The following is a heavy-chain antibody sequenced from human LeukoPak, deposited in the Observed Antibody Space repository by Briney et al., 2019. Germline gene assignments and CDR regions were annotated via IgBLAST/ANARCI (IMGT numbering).Heavy chain of an antibody. CDR2: ISSSGSTI. V-gene: IGHV3-48*03. CDR3: ARDLGDTAMINPPDY. D-gene: IGHD5-18*01. CDR1: GFTFSSYE. J-gene: IGHJ4*02. Sequence: GGSLRLSCAASGFTFSSYEMNWVRQAPGKGLEWVSYISSSGSTIYYADSVKGRFTISRDNAKNSLYLQMISLRAEDTAVYYCARDLGDTAMINPPDYWGQGTLVTVSS.